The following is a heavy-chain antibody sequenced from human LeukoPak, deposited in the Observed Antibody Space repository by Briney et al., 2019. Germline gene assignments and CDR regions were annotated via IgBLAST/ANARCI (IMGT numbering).Heavy chain of an antibody. CDR2: ISGGGGIT. Sequence: PGGSLRLSWAASGFMFSSYAMSWVRQAPGKGLEWVSGISGGGGITYYADSVKGRFIISRDNSKNTLYLQMNSLRAEDTAVYYCAKAVVRGVIITLFDYWGQGTLVTVSS. D-gene: IGHD3-10*01. CDR1: GFMFSSYA. V-gene: IGHV3-23*01. CDR3: AKAVVRGVIITLFDY. J-gene: IGHJ4*02.